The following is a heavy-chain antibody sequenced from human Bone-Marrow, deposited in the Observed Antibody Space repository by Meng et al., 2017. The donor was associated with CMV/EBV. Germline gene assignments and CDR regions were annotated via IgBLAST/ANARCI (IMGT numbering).Heavy chain of an antibody. V-gene: IGHV3-30*02. J-gene: IGHJ6*01. D-gene: IGHD2-21*01. CDR3: ARDSPAYCGGDCYSNGMDV. CDR1: GFTLNNFH. Sequence: GESLKISCAMSGFTLNNFHMHWVRQAPGRGLEWVAFIRDDGNDIHYGDSVRGRFTISRDNSKNTLYLQMNSLRAEDTAVYYCARDSPAYCGGDCYSNGMDVWGQGTTVTGSS. CDR2: IRDDGNDI.